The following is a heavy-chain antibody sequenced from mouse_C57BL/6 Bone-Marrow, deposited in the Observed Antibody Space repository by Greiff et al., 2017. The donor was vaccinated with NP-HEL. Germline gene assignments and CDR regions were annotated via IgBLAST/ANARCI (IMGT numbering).Heavy chain of an antibody. J-gene: IGHJ3*01. CDR1: GFSLTSYG. D-gene: IGHD2-4*01. Sequence: VQLQQSGPGLVQPSQSLSITCTVSGFSLTSYGVHWVRQSPGKGLEWLGVIWSGGSTDYNAAFISRLSISKDNSKSQVFFKMNSLQADDTAIYYCASYYDYDVWFAYWGQGTLVTVSA. CDR2: IWSGGST. CDR3: ASYYDYDVWFAY. V-gene: IGHV2-2*01.